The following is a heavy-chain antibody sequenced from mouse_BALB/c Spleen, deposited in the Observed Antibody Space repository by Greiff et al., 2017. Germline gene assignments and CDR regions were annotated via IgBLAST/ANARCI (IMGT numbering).Heavy chain of an antibody. CDR2: ISSGGGST. CDR1: GFAFSSYD. D-gene: IGHD1-1*01. J-gene: IGHJ2*01. CDR3: ARPFTTVVATDY. V-gene: IGHV5-12-1*01. Sequence: DVKLVESGGGLVKPGGSLKLSCAASGFAFSSYDMSWVRQTPEKRLEWVAYISSGGGSTYYPDTVKGRFTISRDNAKNTLYLQMSSLKSEDTAMYYCARPFTTVVATDYWGQGTTLTVSS.